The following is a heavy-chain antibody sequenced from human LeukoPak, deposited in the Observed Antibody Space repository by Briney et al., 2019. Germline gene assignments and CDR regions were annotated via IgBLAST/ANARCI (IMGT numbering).Heavy chain of an antibody. CDR1: GFILSSNY. J-gene: IGHJ6*03. V-gene: IGHV3-53*01. CDR2: IYTRGYT. CDR3: ARVLTTEILDYYYMDV. D-gene: IGHD4-17*01. Sequence: GGSLRLSCAASGFILSSNYMSWVRQAPGKGLEWLSDIYTRGYTYYAVSVKGRFTISRDKSNNTLYVQMNSLRVEDTAGYYWARVLTTEILDYYYMDVWGKGTTVTVPS.